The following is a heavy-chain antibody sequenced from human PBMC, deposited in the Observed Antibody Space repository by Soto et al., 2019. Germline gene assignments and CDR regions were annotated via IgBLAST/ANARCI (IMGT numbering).Heavy chain of an antibody. V-gene: IGHV4-59*01. D-gene: IGHD1-26*01. Sequence: SETLSLTCTVSGGSISDYYWGWIRQPPGKGLEWIGSIYYSGNTHYNPSLKSRVTISVDTSMNQFSLNLDSVTAVDSAVYYCVRGSYVHAFDYWGQGALVTVSS. J-gene: IGHJ4*02. CDR2: IYYSGNT. CDR3: VRGSYVHAFDY. CDR1: GGSISDYY.